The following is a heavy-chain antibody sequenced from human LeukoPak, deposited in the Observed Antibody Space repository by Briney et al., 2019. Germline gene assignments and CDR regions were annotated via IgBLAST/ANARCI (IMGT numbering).Heavy chain of an antibody. CDR1: GYTFTGYY. V-gene: IGHV1-2*02. CDR2: INPNSGGT. J-gene: IGHJ4*02. Sequence: ASVKVSCKASGYTFTGYYMHWVRQAPGQGLEGMGWINPNSGGTNYAQKFQGRVTMTRDTSISTAYMELSRLRSDDTAVYYCARDRHIVVVPAAIDGDYWGQGTLVTVSS. CDR3: ARDRHIVVVPAAIDGDY. D-gene: IGHD2-2*01.